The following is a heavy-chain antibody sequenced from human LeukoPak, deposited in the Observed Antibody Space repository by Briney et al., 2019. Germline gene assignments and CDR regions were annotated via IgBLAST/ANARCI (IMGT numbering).Heavy chain of an antibody. V-gene: IGHV4-31*03. CDR1: GGSISSGGYY. J-gene: IGHJ5*02. CDR3: ARDAAWFGDGNWFDP. CDR2: IYYSGST. D-gene: IGHD3-10*01. Sequence: SETLSLTCTVSGGSISSGGYYWSWIRQHPGKGLEWIGYIYYSGSTYYNPSLKSRVTISVDTSKNRFSLKLSSVTAADTAVYYCARDAAWFGDGNWFDPWGQGTLVTVSS.